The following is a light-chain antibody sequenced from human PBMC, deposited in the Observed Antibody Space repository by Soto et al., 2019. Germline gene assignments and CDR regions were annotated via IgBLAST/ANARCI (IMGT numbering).Light chain of an antibody. V-gene: IGLV2-14*01. J-gene: IGLJ1*01. CDR1: SSDVGFSNY. CDR3: SSYTSSDTDV. Sequence: QSALTQPASVSGSPGQSITISCTGTSSDVGFSNYVSWYQQHPGKANKLMISDVSNRPSGVSNRFSGSKSGNTASLTISGLQAEDEADYYCSSYTSSDTDVFGTWTKVTVL. CDR2: DVS.